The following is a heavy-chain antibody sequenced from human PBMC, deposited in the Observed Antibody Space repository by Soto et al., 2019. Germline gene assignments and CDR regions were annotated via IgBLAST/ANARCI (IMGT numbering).Heavy chain of an antibody. CDR2: INTYNGNT. D-gene: IGHD2-15*01. J-gene: IGHJ6*02. CDR1: GYTFTRYG. CDR3: AMVEVYVTPSPQDV. V-gene: IGHV1-18*01. Sequence: QVQLVQSGAEVKNPGASVKVSCKASGYTFTRYGIGWARQAPGQGLEWMGWINTYNGNTNYAQNVQGRVTLTTDTPTSTAYRALRSLRSTDTAIYYWAMVEVYVTPSPQDVWGQGTTVIVSS.